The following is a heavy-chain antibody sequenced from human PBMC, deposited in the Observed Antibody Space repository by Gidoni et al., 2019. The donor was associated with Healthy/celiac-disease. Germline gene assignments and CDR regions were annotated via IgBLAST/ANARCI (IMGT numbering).Heavy chain of an antibody. Sequence: QVKLVQSGAEVKKPGASVKVSCKASGYTFTSYGISWVRQAPGQGLEWMGWISAYNGNTNYAQKLQGRVTMTTDTSTSTAYMELRSLRSDDTAVYYCSRDPGPYDFWSGYYYYYYGMDVWGQGTTVTVSS. CDR2: ISAYNGNT. D-gene: IGHD3-3*01. CDR3: SRDPGPYDFWSGYYYYYYGMDV. J-gene: IGHJ6*02. V-gene: IGHV1-18*01. CDR1: GYTFTSYG.